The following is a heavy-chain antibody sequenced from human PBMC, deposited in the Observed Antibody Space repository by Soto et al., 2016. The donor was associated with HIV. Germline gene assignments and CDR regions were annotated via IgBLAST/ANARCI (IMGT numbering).Heavy chain of an antibody. J-gene: IGHJ3*01. Sequence: EVQLVETGGGLIQPGGSLRLSCAASGFTVTYNYMSWVRQAPGKGLEWVSVIYSGGSTYYADSVKGRFIISRDNSKNTLYLQMSRLRAEDTAVYYCARGPYSSSWYAFDVWGRGTMVTVSS. CDR2: IYSGGST. CDR1: GFTVTYNY. V-gene: IGHV3-53*02. D-gene: IGHD6-13*01. CDR3: ARGPYSSSWYAFDV.